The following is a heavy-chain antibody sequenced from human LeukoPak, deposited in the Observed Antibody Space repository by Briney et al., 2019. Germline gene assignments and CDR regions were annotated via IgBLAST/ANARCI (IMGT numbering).Heavy chain of an antibody. Sequence: SKTLSLTCTISGGSISSTTYSWGWICQSPGKGLEWIGNISYTGNTYYNPSLKSRVTLSVDTSKNQFSLKLNSVPAADTATYYCARQFNNGFDIWGRGTMVTVSS. V-gene: IGHV4-39*01. J-gene: IGHJ3*02. CDR1: GGSISSTTYS. CDR3: ARQFNNGFDI. D-gene: IGHD2/OR15-2a*01. CDR2: ISYTGNT.